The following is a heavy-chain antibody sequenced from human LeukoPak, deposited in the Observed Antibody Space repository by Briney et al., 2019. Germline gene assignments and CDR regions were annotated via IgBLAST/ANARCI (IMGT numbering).Heavy chain of an antibody. Sequence: GASVKVSCKASGNTFTDYYIHWVRRAPGQGLEWMGWINPNSGGTNYPQKIQGRVTMTRDTSISTSYMELSTLRSDDTAVYYCASTSRRDGYNEPYYFDYWGQGTLVTVSS. CDR2: INPNSGGT. J-gene: IGHJ4*02. CDR3: ASTSRRDGYNEPYYFDY. V-gene: IGHV1-2*02. D-gene: IGHD5-24*01. CDR1: GNTFTDYY.